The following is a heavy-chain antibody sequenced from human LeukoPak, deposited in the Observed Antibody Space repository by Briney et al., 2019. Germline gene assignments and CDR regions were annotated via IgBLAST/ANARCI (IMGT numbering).Heavy chain of an antibody. J-gene: IGHJ5*02. CDR3: ARSLPQWLAPRGYWFDP. D-gene: IGHD6-19*01. CDR1: GGSFSGYY. Sequence: SETLSLTCGVFGGSFSGYYWSWIRQAPGKGLEWIGEINQYGSTKYNPSLRSRVTLSVDTSKKQFSLNLTSVTAADSAVYYCARSLPQWLAPRGYWFDPRGQGTLATVSS. V-gene: IGHV4-34*01. CDR2: INQYGST.